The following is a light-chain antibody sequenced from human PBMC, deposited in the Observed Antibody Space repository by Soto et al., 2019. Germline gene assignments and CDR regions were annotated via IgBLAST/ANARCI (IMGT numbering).Light chain of an antibody. CDR1: SSDVGGYNY. Sequence: QSALTQPASVSGSPGQSITISCTGTSSDVGGYNYVSWYQQHPDKAPKLMIYEVSYRPSGVSNRLSGSKSGNTASLTISGLQPEDEADYYCSSYTTSNTLVFGTGTKLTVL. J-gene: IGLJ1*01. CDR3: SSYTTSNTLV. CDR2: EVS. V-gene: IGLV2-14*01.